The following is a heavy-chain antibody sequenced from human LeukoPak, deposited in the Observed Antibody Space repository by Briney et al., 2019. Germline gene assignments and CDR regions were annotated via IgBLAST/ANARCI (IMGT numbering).Heavy chain of an antibody. CDR2: IYTSGST. D-gene: IGHD2-2*01. CDR3: ASGSYYASFDY. J-gene: IGHJ4*02. V-gene: IGHV4-4*07. CDR1: GGSISSYY. Sequence: SETLSLTCTVSGGSISSYYWSWIRQPAGKGLEWIGRIYTSGSTTYNPSLKSRVTISVDTSKNQFSLKLSSVTAADTAVYYCASGSYYASFDYWGQGTLVTVSS.